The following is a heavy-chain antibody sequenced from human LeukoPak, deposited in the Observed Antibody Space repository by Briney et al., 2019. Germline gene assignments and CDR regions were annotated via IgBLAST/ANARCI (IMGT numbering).Heavy chain of an antibody. J-gene: IGHJ4*02. D-gene: IGHD6-6*01. V-gene: IGHV4-39*07. Sequence: SETLSHTCTVSGGSISSSSYYWGWIRQPPGKGLEWIGSIYYSGSTYYNPSLKSRVTISVDTSKNQFSLKLSSVTAADTAVYYCARGSSIAARGSSFDYWGQGTLVTVSS. CDR2: IYYSGST. CDR3: ARGSSIAARGSSFDY. CDR1: GGSISSSSYY.